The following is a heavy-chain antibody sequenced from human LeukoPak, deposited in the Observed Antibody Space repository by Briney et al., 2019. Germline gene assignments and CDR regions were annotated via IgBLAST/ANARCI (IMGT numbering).Heavy chain of an antibody. CDR1: GFTFSNYA. CDR3: AKWGDFDILTGYYVSDF. J-gene: IGHJ4*02. CDR2: VTGSGGST. V-gene: IGHV3-23*01. D-gene: IGHD3-9*01. Sequence: QSGGSLRLSCVASGFTFSNYAMSWVRQAPGKRLEWVSAVTGSGGSTYHADSVKGRFTISRDNSRNTLFLQMNSLRAEDTAIYYCAKWGDFDILTGYYVSDFWGQGTLVTVSS.